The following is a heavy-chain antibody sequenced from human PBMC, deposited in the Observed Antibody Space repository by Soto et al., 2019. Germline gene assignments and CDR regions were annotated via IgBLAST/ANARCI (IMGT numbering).Heavy chain of an antibody. J-gene: IGHJ3*01. CDR2: INVGTGYT. CDR1: GYTFTSDA. D-gene: IGHD3-22*01. CDR3: ARAGAWGSNYDDAAFDA. V-gene: IGHV1-3*01. Sequence: VHLVQSGAEVKKPGASVKVSCRASGYTFTSDAMHWVRQAPGQGLEWLGWINVGTGYTTFSQKFQGRVSITRVTSASTAYMELSSLRSEDTAIYNCARAGAWGSNYDDAAFDAWGQGTKVTVSS.